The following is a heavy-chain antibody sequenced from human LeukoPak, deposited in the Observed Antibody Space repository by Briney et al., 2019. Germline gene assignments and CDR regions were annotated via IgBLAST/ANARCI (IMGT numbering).Heavy chain of an antibody. CDR3: AKVTYYDFWSGPTGLDY. Sequence: GGSLRLSCAASGFSFSNYAMSWVRQAPGKGLEWVSGISGSGHSSYYADSVKGRFTISRDNSKNTLWLQMNSLRAEDTAVYYCAKVTYYDFWSGPTGLDYWGQGTLVTLSS. D-gene: IGHD3-3*01. V-gene: IGHV3-23*01. CDR1: GFSFSNYA. CDR2: ISGSGHSS. J-gene: IGHJ4*02.